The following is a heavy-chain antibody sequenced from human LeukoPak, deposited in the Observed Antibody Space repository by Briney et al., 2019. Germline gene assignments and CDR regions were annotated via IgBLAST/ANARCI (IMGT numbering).Heavy chain of an antibody. V-gene: IGHV4-31*03. CDR1: GGSISSGGYY. J-gene: IGHJ4*02. CDR2: IYSSGST. Sequence: SETLSLTCTVSGGSISSGGYYWSWIRQHPEKGLEWIGFIYSSGSTKYNPSLESRVTISVDTSENQFSLKLSSLTDADTAVYYCVRNTDGRSNGGYWGQGTLVTVSS. D-gene: IGHD4-23*01. CDR3: VRNTDGRSNGGY.